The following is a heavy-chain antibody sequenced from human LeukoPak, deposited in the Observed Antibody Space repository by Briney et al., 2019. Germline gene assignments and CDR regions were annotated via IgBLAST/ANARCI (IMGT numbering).Heavy chain of an antibody. Sequence: GASLRLSCAASGFTYSISAMSWVRQAPGKGLEWVATISGNSITTYYADSLKGRFTISRDASKNTLYLQMNSLRVEDTAVYFCAKDRTQGSGWYLIFDCWSQGTLVTVSS. J-gene: IGHJ4*02. CDR2: ISGNSITT. CDR1: GFTYSISA. V-gene: IGHV3-23*01. CDR3: AKDRTQGSGWYLIFDC. D-gene: IGHD6-19*01.